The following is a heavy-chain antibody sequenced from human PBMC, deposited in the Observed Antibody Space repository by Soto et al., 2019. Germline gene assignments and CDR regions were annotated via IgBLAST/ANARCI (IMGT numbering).Heavy chain of an antibody. CDR3: ARELVVAAATAQGYYYGMDV. V-gene: IGHV1-2*04. J-gene: IGHJ6*02. Sequence: ASVKVSCKASGYTFTGYYMHWVRQAPGQGLEWMGWINPNSGGTNYAQKFQGWVTMTRDTSISTAYMELGRLRSDDTAVYYCARELVVAAATAQGYYYGMDVWGQGTTVTVSS. D-gene: IGHD2-15*01. CDR2: INPNSGGT. CDR1: GYTFTGYY.